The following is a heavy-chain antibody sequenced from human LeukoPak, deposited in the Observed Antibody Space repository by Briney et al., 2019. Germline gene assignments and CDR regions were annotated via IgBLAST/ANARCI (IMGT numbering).Heavy chain of an antibody. CDR2: IKQDGSEK. D-gene: IGHD3-22*01. CDR1: GFTFSSYW. J-gene: IGHJ3*02. V-gene: IGHV3-7*01. CDR3: AKEGHSSDYCGAFDM. Sequence: GGSLRLSCAASGFTFSSYWMSWVRQAPGKGLEWVANIKQDGSEKYYVDSVKGRFTISRDNAKNSLYLQMNSLRAEDTAVYYCAKEGHSSDYCGAFDMWGQGTLVTVSS.